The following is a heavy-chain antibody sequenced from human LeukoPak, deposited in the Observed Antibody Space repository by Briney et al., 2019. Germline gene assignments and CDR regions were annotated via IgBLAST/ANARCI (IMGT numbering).Heavy chain of an antibody. V-gene: IGHV3-15*01. CDR2: IKSNNDGGTT. Sequence: GGSLRLSCAASEFTFSTYWMNWVRQAPGKGPEWVGRIKSNNDGGTTDYASPVEGRFIISRDDSKNTIYLQMNRLIIDDTAIYYCTPVMVEDRGFWGQGTLVTVSS. CDR1: EFTFSTYW. D-gene: IGHD2-21*01. CDR3: TPVMVEDRGF. J-gene: IGHJ4*02.